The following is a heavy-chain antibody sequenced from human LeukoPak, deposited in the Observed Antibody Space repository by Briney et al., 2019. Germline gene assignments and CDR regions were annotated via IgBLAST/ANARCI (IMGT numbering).Heavy chain of an antibody. D-gene: IGHD6-19*01. Sequence: SETLSLTCSISGDSISTYYWSWIRQSPGKGLEWIGDDNLSGSTNYNPSLNYNPSLKSRVSISVDTSKNQFSLTLSSVTAADAAVYYCARGVWLARDYWGQGTLVTVSS. V-gene: IGHV4-59*01. J-gene: IGHJ4*02. CDR3: ARGVWLARDY. CDR2: DNLSGST. CDR1: GDSISTYY.